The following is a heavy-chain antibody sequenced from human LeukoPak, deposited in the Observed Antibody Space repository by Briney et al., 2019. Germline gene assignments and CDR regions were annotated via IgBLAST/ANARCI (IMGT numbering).Heavy chain of an antibody. CDR2: INSRGSYI. D-gene: IGHD3-10*01. J-gene: IGHJ4*02. Sequence: AGGSLRLSCAASGFTLSSYSMNWVRPAPGKGLEWVSSINSRGSYIYYADSVRGRFTISRDNAKNSLYLQMNSLRDDDTAVYYCAKDQLHSGNFSPGWGQGTLVTVSS. CDR1: GFTLSSYS. V-gene: IGHV3-21*01. CDR3: AKDQLHSGNFSPG.